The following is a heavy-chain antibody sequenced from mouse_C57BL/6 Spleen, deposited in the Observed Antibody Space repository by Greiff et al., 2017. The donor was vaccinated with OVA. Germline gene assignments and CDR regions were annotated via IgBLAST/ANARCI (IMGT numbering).Heavy chain of an antibody. Sequence: EVQLQESGGGLVKPGGSLKLSCAASGFTFSSYAMSWVRQTPEKRLEWVATISDGGSYTYYPDNVKGRFTISRDNAKNNLYLQMSHLKSEDTAMYYCARGLLWLPSYWYFDVWGTGTTVTVSS. V-gene: IGHV5-4*01. CDR3: ARGLLWLPSYWYFDV. D-gene: IGHD2-9*01. CDR2: ISDGGSYT. CDR1: GFTFSSYA. J-gene: IGHJ1*03.